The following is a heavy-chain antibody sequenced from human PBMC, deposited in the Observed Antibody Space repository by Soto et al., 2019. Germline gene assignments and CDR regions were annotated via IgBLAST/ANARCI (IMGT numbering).Heavy chain of an antibody. J-gene: IGHJ4*02. CDR3: ARQVYTVVTPMDF. D-gene: IGHD2-21*02. Sequence: GGSLRLSCVASGFTFSAYSRNWVRQAPGKGLEWLSYISGDRAYIYYADSVRGRFTISRDNAEHSLYLQMDNLRDEDTALYYCARQVYTVVTPMDFWGQGTLVTVSS. V-gene: IGHV3-48*02. CDR2: ISGDRAYI. CDR1: GFTFSAYS.